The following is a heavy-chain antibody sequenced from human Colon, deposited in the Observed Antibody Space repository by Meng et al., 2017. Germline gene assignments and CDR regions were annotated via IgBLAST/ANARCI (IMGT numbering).Heavy chain of an antibody. CDR3: SRCSGGSCYGGSFH. D-gene: IGHD2-15*01. Sequence: GESLKISCTASGFTFGDYALSWVRQAPGKGLEWVGFIKSKPYGGTAEYVASVKGRFIISRDDSKSSVYLQMNNLKTEDTAAYFCSRCSGGSCYGGSFHWGQGTLVTVSS. J-gene: IGHJ4*02. CDR2: IKSKPYGGTA. V-gene: IGHV3-49*04. CDR1: GFTFGDYA.